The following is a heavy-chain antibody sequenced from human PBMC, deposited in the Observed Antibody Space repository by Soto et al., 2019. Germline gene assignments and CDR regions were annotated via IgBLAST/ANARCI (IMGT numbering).Heavy chain of an antibody. V-gene: IGHV6-1*01. CDR2: TYYRSKWYN. J-gene: IGHJ3*02. D-gene: IGHD3-10*01. CDR1: GDSVSSNSAA. Sequence: SQTLSLTCAISGDSVSSNSAAWNWIRQSPSRGLEWLGRTYYRSKWYNDYAVSVKSRITINPDTSKNQFSLQLNSVPPEDTAVYYCARDRLGGSGSYTRDAFDIWGQGTMVTVSS. CDR3: ARDRLGGSGSYTRDAFDI.